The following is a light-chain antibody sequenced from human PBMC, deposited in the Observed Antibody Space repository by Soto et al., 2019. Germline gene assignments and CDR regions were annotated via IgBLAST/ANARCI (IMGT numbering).Light chain of an antibody. V-gene: IGLV2-14*01. CDR2: EVS. CDR1: SSDVGGYNY. J-gene: IGLJ1*01. CDR3: SSYTSSSTLV. Sequence: QSALTQPASVSGSPGQSITISCTGSSSDVGGYNYVSWYQQHPGKAPRLMISEVSNRPSRVSNRFSGSKSGNTASLTISGLQAEDEADYYCSSYTSSSTLVFGTGTKVTAL.